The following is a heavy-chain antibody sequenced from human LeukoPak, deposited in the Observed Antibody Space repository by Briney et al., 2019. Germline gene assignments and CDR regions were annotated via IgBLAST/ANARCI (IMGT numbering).Heavy chain of an antibody. CDR2: INTNSGGT. CDR3: ARGRNSSPYDFDY. D-gene: IGHD1-14*01. CDR1: GYTFTGYY. Sequence: ASVKVSCKASGYTFTGYYMHWVRQAPGQGLEWMGWINTNSGGTSYAEKFQGRVTMTRDTSISTAYMELSRLRSDDTAVYYCARGRNSSPYDFDYWGQGTLVTVSS. V-gene: IGHV1-2*02. J-gene: IGHJ4*02.